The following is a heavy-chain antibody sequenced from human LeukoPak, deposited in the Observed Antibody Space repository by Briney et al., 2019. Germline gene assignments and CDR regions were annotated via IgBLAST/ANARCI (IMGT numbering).Heavy chain of an antibody. CDR3: ARGWRIVGATSPKGPIDY. J-gene: IGHJ4*02. CDR1: GFTFSSYA. CDR2: IRYDGSNK. Sequence: GGSLRLSCAASGFTFSSYAMHWVRQAPGKGLEWVAFIRYDGSNKHYAASVKGRSTISRDNSKNALYLQMNSLRAEDTAVYYCARGWRIVGATSPKGPIDYWGQGTLVTVSS. V-gene: IGHV3-30*04. D-gene: IGHD1-26*01.